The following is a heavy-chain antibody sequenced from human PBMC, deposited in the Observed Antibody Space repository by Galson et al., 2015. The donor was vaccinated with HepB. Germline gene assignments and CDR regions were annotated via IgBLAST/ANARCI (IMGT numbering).Heavy chain of an antibody. J-gene: IGHJ4*02. D-gene: IGHD5-12*01. CDR3: AKGHVVATIPLDY. CDR2: ISGSGGST. V-gene: IGHV3-23*01. CDR1: GFTFSSYA. Sequence: SLRLSCAASGFTFSSYAMSWVRQAPGKGLEWVSGISGSGGSTYYADSVKGRFTISRDNSKNTRYLQMNSLRAEDTAVYYCAKGHVVATIPLDYWGQGTLVTVSS.